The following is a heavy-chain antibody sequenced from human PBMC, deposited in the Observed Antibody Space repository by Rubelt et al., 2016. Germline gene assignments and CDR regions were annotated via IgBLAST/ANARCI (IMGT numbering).Heavy chain of an antibody. Sequence: GGLVQPGGSLRLSCAASGFAFSGYTMNWVRQAPGKGLEWISYISVSRTTIYYADSVKGRFTISRDNSTNTRSLEMNDLRVEDTSVYYFAGDGNSGYDSSYYYGMDGWGQGTTVTVSS. CDR2: ISVSRTTI. CDR3: AGDGNSGYDSSYYYGMDG. D-gene: IGHD5-12*01. J-gene: IGHJ6*02. V-gene: IGHV3-48*01. CDR1: GFAFSGYT.